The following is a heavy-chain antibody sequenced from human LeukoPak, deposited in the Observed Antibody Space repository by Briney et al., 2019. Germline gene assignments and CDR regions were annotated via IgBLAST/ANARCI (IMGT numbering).Heavy chain of an antibody. CDR3: ARSASYPLLYYYYYMDV. D-gene: IGHD3-16*02. CDR1: GGSISSSSYY. J-gene: IGHJ6*03. V-gene: IGHV4-39*01. CDR2: IYYSGST. Sequence: PSETLSLTCTVSGGSISSSSYYWGWIRQPPGKGLEWIGRIYYSGSTYYNPSLKSRVTISVDTSKNQFSLKLSSVTAADTAAYYCARSASYPLLYYYYYMDVWGKGTRSPSP.